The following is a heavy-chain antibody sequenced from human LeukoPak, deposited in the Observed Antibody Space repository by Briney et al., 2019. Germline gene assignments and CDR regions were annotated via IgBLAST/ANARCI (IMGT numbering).Heavy chain of an antibody. V-gene: IGHV4-59*01. CDR1: GGSISGNY. CDR3: ARVVGLSRFDY. D-gene: IGHD1-26*01. J-gene: IGHJ4*02. CDR2: IYYTGST. Sequence: SETLSLTCTVSGGSISGNYWSWIRQPPGKGLEWIGYIYYTGSTNYNPSLKSRVTISVDTSKNQFSLRLSSVTAADTAVYYCARVVGLSRFDYWGQGALVTVSS.